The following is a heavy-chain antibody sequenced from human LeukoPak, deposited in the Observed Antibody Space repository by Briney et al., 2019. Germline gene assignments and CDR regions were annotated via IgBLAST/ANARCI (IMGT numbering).Heavy chain of an antibody. Sequence: SETLSLTCTVSGGSISSYYWSWIRQPPGKGLEWIGYIYYSGSTNHNPSLRSRVTISVDTSKNQLSLKLSSVTAADTAVYYCARIVPYNYGYVDYWGQGTLVTVSS. CDR2: IYYSGST. D-gene: IGHD5-18*01. V-gene: IGHV4-59*01. CDR1: GGSISSYY. J-gene: IGHJ4*02. CDR3: ARIVPYNYGYVDY.